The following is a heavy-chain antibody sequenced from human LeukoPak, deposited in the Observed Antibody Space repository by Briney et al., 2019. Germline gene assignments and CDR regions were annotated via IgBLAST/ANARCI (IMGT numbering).Heavy chain of an antibody. CDR3: ARRYCSGGSCYTASWYFDL. Sequence: SETLSLTCAVSGGSISSSNWWSWIRQPPGKGLEWIGEIYHSGSTNYNPSLKSRVTISVDKSKTQFSLKLSSVTAADTAVYYCARRYCSGGSCYTASWYFDLWGRGTLVTVSS. V-gene: IGHV4-4*02. CDR1: GGSISSSNW. J-gene: IGHJ2*01. CDR2: IYHSGST. D-gene: IGHD2-15*01.